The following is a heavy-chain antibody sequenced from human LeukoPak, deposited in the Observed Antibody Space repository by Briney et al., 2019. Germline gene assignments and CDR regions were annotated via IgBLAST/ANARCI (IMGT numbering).Heavy chain of an antibody. CDR1: GFTFSSYA. CDR2: ISNSGGST. Sequence: GGSLRLSCAASGFTFSSYAMSWVRQAPGKGLEWVSVISNSGGSTFYADSVKGRFTISRDNAKDSLYLQMNSLRAEDTAVYYCARANYNWNTLDYWGQGTLVTVSS. D-gene: IGHD1/OR15-1a*01. CDR3: ARANYNWNTLDY. V-gene: IGHV3-23*01. J-gene: IGHJ4*02.